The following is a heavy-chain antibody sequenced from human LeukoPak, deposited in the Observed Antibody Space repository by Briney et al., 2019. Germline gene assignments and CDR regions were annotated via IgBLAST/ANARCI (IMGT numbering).Heavy chain of an antibody. CDR3: ARHPAQSSPGIAARLARSPFQH. D-gene: IGHD6-6*01. V-gene: IGHV4-39*01. Sequence: SETLSLTCTVSGGSISSSSYYWGWIRQPPGKGLEWIGSIYYSGSTYYNPSLKSRVTISVDTSKNQFSLKLSSVTAADTAVYYCARHPAQSSPGIAARLARSPFQHWGQGTLVTVSS. CDR1: GGSISSSSYY. J-gene: IGHJ1*01. CDR2: IYYSGST.